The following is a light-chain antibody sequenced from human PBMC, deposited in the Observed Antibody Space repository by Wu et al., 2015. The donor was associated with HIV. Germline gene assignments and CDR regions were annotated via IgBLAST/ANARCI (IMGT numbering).Light chain of an antibody. J-gene: IGKJ2*01. CDR1: QGISRY. CDR2: AAS. Sequence: DIQLTQSPSFLSASVGDRVTITCRASQGISRYLAWYQQKPGKVPKLLIYAASTLHSGVPSRFSGSGSGAEFTLTISSLQPEDFATYYCQQLNSYPYTFGQGTKLEIK. CDR3: QQLNSYPYT. V-gene: IGKV1-9*01.